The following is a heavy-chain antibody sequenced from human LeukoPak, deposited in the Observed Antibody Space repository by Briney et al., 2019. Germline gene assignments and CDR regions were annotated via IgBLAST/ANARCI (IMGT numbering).Heavy chain of an antibody. D-gene: IGHD4-17*01. CDR3: VRDYGDPEGYYYYMDV. Sequence: GASVKVSCKASGYTFTSYGISWVRQAPGQGLEWMGWISAYNGNTNYAQKLQGRVTMTTDTSTSTAYMELRSLRSDDTAVYYCVRDYGDPEGYYYYMDVWGKGTTVTISS. V-gene: IGHV1-18*01. CDR2: ISAYNGNT. J-gene: IGHJ6*03. CDR1: GYTFTSYG.